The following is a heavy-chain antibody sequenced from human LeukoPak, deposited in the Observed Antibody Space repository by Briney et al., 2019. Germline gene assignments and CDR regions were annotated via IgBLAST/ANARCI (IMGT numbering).Heavy chain of an antibody. CDR3: ARDIRSGASYLTTSFDY. J-gene: IGHJ4*02. CDR2: INPAPASGST. Sequence: GASVTVSCPASGYTFGNHYIHWVRPAPGQGLEWMGCINPAPASGSTIYTQKFEGRISVSRDTSISTIYMELHSLRSYDTAVYYCARDIRSGASYLTTSFDYWGQGTLVTVSS. V-gene: IGHV1-2*02. D-gene: IGHD2-15*01. CDR1: GYTFGNHY.